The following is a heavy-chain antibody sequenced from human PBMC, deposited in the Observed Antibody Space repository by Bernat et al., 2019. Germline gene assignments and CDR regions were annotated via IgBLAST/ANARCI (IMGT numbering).Heavy chain of an antibody. Sequence: EVQLVESGGGLVQPGGSLRLSCAASGFTFSDHYMDWVRQAPGKGLEWVGRTRNKANSYTTEYAASVKGRFTISRDDSKNSLYLQMNSLRAEDTAVYYCARDTAYVRAASYYYYYYMDVWGKGTTVTVSS. CDR1: GFTFSDHY. V-gene: IGHV3-72*01. CDR2: TRNKANSYTT. D-gene: IGHD3-10*02. CDR3: ARDTAYVRAASYYYYYYMDV. J-gene: IGHJ6*03.